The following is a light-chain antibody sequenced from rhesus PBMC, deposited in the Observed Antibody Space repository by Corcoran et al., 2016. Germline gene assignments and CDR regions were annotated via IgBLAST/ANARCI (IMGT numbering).Light chain of an antibody. CDR2: AAS. CDR3: QQGYNTPLT. J-gene: IGKJ4*01. V-gene: IGKV1-18*01. CDR1: QGGSSW. Sequence: DIQMTQSPSSLSASVGDKVTITCRASQGGSSWLAWYQQKPGKAPKLLIYAASSLHSGVPSRVSGSGSGTDYTLTINSLQPVDFATYYCQQGYNTPLTFGGGTKVEIK.